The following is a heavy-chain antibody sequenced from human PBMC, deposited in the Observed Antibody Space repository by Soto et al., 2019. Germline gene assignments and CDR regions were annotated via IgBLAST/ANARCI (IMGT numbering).Heavy chain of an antibody. J-gene: IGHJ4*02. CDR2: INSDGST. CDR1: GFLVNSAY. V-gene: IGHV3-53*01. CDR3: ARSGYSFAWGY. Sequence: EVQLVESGGGLIPPGGSLRLSCAASGFLVNSAYMTWVRQAPGKGLEWLSMINSDGSTLYAESVKGRFTISRDNSKNRLGLQMNSLGAEDKAMYYCARSGYSFAWGYWGQGTLVIVPS. D-gene: IGHD5-18*01.